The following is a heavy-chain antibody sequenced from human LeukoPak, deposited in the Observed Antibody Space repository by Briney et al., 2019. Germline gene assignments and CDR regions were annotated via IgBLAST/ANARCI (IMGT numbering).Heavy chain of an antibody. CDR2: IDTSGNT. J-gene: IGHJ2*01. CDR1: GGSFSGYY. V-gene: IGHV4-59*10. D-gene: IGHD6-13*01. Sequence: PSETLSLTCAVYGGSFSGYYWSWIRQPAGKGLEWIGRIDTSGNTNYKPSLKSRGTMSVDTSKNQFSLKLNSVTAADTAVYYCARVSSSWYQDWYFDLWGRGTLVTVSS. CDR3: ARVSSSWYQDWYFDL.